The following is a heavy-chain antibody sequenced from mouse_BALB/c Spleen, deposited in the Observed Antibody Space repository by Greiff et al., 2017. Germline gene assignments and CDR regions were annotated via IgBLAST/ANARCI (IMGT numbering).Heavy chain of an antibody. CDR1: GFSLTGYG. CDR3: AKQLGYYGSSPYWYFDV. V-gene: IGHV2-6-7*01. Sequence: VQVVESGPGLVAPSQSLSITCTVSGFSLTGYGVNWVRQPPGKGLEWLGMIWGDGSTDYNSALKSRLSISKDNSKSQVFLKMNSLQTDDTAMYYCAKQLGYYGSSPYWYFDVWGAGTTVTVSS. J-gene: IGHJ1*01. CDR2: IWGDGST. D-gene: IGHD1-1*01.